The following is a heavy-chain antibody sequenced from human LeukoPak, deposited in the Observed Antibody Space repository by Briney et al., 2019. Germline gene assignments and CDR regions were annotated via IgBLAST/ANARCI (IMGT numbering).Heavy chain of an antibody. J-gene: IGHJ3*02. Sequence: ASVKVSCKASGYTFTGYYMHWVRQAPGQGLEWMGLINPNSGGTNYAQKFQGRVTMTRDTSISTAYMELSRLRSDDTAVYYCARGFVCSSTSCYRGNAFDIWGQGTMVTVSS. CDR3: ARGFVCSSTSCYRGNAFDI. CDR2: INPNSGGT. D-gene: IGHD2-2*01. V-gene: IGHV1-2*02. CDR1: GYTFTGYY.